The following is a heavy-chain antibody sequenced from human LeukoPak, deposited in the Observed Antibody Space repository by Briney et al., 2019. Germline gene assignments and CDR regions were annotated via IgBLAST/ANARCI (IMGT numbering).Heavy chain of an antibody. Sequence: GGSLRLSCAASGFTVRSNYMSWVRQAPGKGLEWVSVIYSGGSAYYADSVKSRFTISRDNSRNTLYLQKNSLRAEDTAVYYCARVAVTTRIWFYFDYWGQGTLLTVSS. CDR1: GFTVRSNY. CDR3: ARVAVTTRIWFYFDY. CDR2: IYSGGSA. J-gene: IGHJ4*02. V-gene: IGHV3-53*01. D-gene: IGHD4-17*01.